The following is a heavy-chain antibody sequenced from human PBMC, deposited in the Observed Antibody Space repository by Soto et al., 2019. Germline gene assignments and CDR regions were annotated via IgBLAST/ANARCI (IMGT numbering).Heavy chain of an antibody. Sequence: SETLSLTCTVSGGSISSSSYYWGWIRQPPGKGLEWIGSIYNSGSTYYNPTLKSRVTISGDTSKTQFYLKLGSVTAADTAVYYCAGYSSGWYGRIDYWGQGTLVTVSS. CDR3: AGYSSGWYGRIDY. J-gene: IGHJ4*02. CDR1: GGSISSSSYY. D-gene: IGHD6-19*01. CDR2: IYNSGST. V-gene: IGHV4-39*01.